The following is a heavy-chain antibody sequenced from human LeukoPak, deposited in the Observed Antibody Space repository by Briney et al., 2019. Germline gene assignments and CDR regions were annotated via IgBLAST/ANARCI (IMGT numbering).Heavy chain of an antibody. D-gene: IGHD4-17*01. J-gene: IGHJ5*02. Sequence: PSGTLSLTCAVSGGSISSSNWWSWVRQPPGKGLEWIGEIYRSGSTNYNPSLKSRVTISVDKSKNQFSLKLSSVTAADTAVYHCARAVDYGDYGWFDPWGQGTLVTVSS. CDR1: GGSISSSNW. V-gene: IGHV4-4*02. CDR2: IYRSGST. CDR3: ARAVDYGDYGWFDP.